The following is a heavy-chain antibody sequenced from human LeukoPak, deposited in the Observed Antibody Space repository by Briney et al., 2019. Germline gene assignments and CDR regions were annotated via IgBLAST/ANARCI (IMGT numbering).Heavy chain of an antibody. V-gene: IGHV1-69*05. CDR3: ARAERVAARPDAFDI. D-gene: IGHD6-6*01. CDR2: IIPTFGTA. J-gene: IGHJ3*02. Sequence: GASVKVSCKASGGTFSSYAISWVRQAPGQGLEWMGGIIPTFGTANYAQKFQGRVTITTDESTSTAYMELSSLRSEDTAVYYCARAERVAARPDAFDIWGQGTMVTVSS. CDR1: GGTFSSYA.